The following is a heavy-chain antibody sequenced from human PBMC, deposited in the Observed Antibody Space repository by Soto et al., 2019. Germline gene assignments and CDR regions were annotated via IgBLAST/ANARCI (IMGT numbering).Heavy chain of an antibody. V-gene: IGHV3-33*01. CDR1: GFTFSSYG. CDR2: IWYDGSNK. D-gene: IGHD2-2*01. Sequence: QVQLVESGGGVVQPGRSLRLSCAASGFTFSSYGMHWVRQAPGKGLEWVAVIWYDGSNKYYADSVKGRFTISRDNSKNTLYLQMNSLRAEDTAVYYCARDIWEYCSSTSCYEPYVWGQGTLVTVSS. CDR3: ARDIWEYCSSTSCYEPYV. J-gene: IGHJ4*02.